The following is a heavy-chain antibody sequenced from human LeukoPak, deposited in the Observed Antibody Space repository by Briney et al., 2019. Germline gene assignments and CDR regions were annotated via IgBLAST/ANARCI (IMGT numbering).Heavy chain of an antibody. V-gene: IGHV3-48*02. CDR2: SRRSSRTI. CDR3: STDDYGGDFAS. Sequence: GGSLRLSCAASGFTFSCYSMIWVRQAPGRGLEWVSHSRRSSRTIYYADSVKGRVTISRDNAKNSLYLQMNSLRDEDTAMYYCSTDDYGGDFASWGQGTLVTVSS. J-gene: IGHJ4*02. CDR1: GFTFSCYS. D-gene: IGHD4-23*01.